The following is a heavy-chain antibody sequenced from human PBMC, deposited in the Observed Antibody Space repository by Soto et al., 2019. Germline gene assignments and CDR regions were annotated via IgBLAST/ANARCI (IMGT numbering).Heavy chain of an antibody. V-gene: IGHV4-4*02. CDR3: ARVYSGSYSDS. Sequence: QVQLQESGPGLVKPSGTLSLTCAVSGGSISSNNWWSWVRQPPGKGLEWIGEIFHSGSTHYSPSRKSRVTISVDKSKKYFSLNLTSVTAADTAVYYCARVYSGSYSDSWGQGTLVTVSS. CDR1: GGSISSNNW. CDR2: IFHSGST. D-gene: IGHD1-26*01. J-gene: IGHJ4*02.